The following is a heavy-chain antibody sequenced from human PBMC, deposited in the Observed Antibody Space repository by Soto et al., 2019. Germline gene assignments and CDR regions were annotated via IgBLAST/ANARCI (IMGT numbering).Heavy chain of an antibody. Sequence: GGSLRLSCTGSGFIFSAYWMSWVRHGPGKGLEWVAMINRGSSGTHYVDSVKGRITISRDNAKNSLYLQMNSLRVEDTAVYYCATLDTAEIQTAAFWGQGTLVTVSS. J-gene: IGHJ4*02. CDR1: GFIFSAYW. V-gene: IGHV3-7*01. CDR2: INRGSSGT. CDR3: ATLDTAEIQTAAF. D-gene: IGHD5-18*01.